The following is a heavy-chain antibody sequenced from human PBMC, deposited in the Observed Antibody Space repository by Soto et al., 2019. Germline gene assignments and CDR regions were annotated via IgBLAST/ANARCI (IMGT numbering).Heavy chain of an antibody. D-gene: IGHD4-17*01. CDR2: ISYDGSNK. J-gene: IGHJ6*02. CDR3: AKDYGDYASYYYYYGMDV. CDR1: GFTFSSYG. Sequence: GGSLRLSCAASGFTFSSYGMHWVRQAPGKGLEWVAVISYDGSNKYYADSVKGRFTISRDNSKNTLYLQMNSLRAEDTAVYYCAKDYGDYASYYYYYGMDVWGQGTTVTVSS. V-gene: IGHV3-30*18.